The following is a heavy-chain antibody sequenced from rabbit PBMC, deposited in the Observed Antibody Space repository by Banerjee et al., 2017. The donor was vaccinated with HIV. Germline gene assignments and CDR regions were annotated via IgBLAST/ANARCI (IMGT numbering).Heavy chain of an antibody. CDR1: GFSFSSYYY. D-gene: IGHD6-1*01. V-gene: IGHV1S45*01. J-gene: IGHJ4*01. CDR3: ARSIDAGDAGYGYALGNL. CDR2: ICTSIGTS. Sequence: QEQLVESGGGLVQPEGSLTLTCTASGFSFSSYYYMCWVRQAPGKGLEWIGCICTSIGTSYCTSWVNGRFTISKSSSTTVTLQMISLSAADTATYFCARSIDAGDAGYGYALGNLWGPGTLVTVS.